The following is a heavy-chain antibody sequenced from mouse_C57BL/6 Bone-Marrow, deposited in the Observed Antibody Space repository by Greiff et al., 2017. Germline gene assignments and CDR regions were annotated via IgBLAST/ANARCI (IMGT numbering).Heavy chain of an antibody. D-gene: IGHD1-1*01. Sequence: VKLQQSGAELVRPGTSVKLSCKASGYTFTSYWMHWVKQRPGQGLEWIGVIDPSDSYTNYNQKFKGKATLTVDTSSSTAYMQLSSLTSEDSAVYYCARSDYYGSSYVAWFAYWGQGTLVTVSA. CDR3: ARSDYYGSSYVAWFAY. J-gene: IGHJ3*01. CDR2: IDPSDSYT. CDR1: GYTFTSYW. V-gene: IGHV1-59*01.